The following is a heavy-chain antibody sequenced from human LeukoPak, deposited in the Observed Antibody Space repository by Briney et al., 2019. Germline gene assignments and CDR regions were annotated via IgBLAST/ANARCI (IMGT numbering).Heavy chain of an antibody. D-gene: IGHD3-3*01. V-gene: IGHV3-23*01. Sequence: GGSLRPSCAASGFTFSSYAMSWVRQAPGKGLEWVSAISGSGGSTYYADSVKGRFTISRDNSKNTLYLQMNSLRAEDTAVYYCAKDRNVLRFLEWFSAVDYWGQGTLVTVSS. CDR2: ISGSGGST. J-gene: IGHJ4*02. CDR3: AKDRNVLRFLEWFSAVDY. CDR1: GFTFSSYA.